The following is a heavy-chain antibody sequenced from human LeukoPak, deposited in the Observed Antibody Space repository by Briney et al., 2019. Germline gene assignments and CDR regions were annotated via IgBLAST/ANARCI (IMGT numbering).Heavy chain of an antibody. D-gene: IGHD5-18*01. CDR1: GYSFTSYW. Sequence: GESLKISCKGSGYSFTSYWIGWVRQMPGEGLEWIGIIYPGDSDTRYSPSFQGQVTLSADKTISTAYLQWSSLKASDTAMYYCARRVVDTYYFDYWGQGTLVTVSS. J-gene: IGHJ4*02. CDR2: IYPGDSDT. CDR3: ARRVVDTYYFDY. V-gene: IGHV5-51*01.